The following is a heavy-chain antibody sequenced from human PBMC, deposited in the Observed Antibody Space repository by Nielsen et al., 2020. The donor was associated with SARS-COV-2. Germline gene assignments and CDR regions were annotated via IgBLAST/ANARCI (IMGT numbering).Heavy chain of an antibody. J-gene: IGHJ4*02. Sequence: GGSLRLSCAASGFTFSDYYISWIRQAPGKGLEWISYIRSGSTYTNYADSVKGRFTISRDDAKNSLYLQMNSLRAEDTAVYYCAREGRDLPLDYWGQGVLVTVSS. V-gene: IGHV3-11*05. CDR3: AREGRDLPLDY. D-gene: IGHD5-24*01. CDR2: IRSGSTYT. CDR1: GFTFSDYY.